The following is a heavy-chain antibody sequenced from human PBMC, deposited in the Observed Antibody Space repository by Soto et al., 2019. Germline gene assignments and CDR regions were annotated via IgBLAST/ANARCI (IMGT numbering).Heavy chain of an antibody. D-gene: IGHD6-6*01. Sequence: QVHLQESGPGLVKPSQTLSLTCTVSGGSISSGDYYWSWIRQPPGKGLEWIGYIYHSGGTYYNPSLKSRVTTSVDTSKTQFSLKLSSVTAADTAVYYCARERPDGARLDPWGQGTLVPVSS. CDR1: GGSISSGDYY. CDR3: ARERPDGARLDP. CDR2: IYHSGGT. J-gene: IGHJ5*02. V-gene: IGHV4-30-4*01.